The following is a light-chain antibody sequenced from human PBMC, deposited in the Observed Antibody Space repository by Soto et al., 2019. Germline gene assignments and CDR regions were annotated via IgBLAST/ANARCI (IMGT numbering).Light chain of an antibody. V-gene: IGKV3-20*01. CDR1: QSISSNY. Sequence: EIVVTQSPGTLSLSPGERATLSGRASQSISSNYLAWYQQKPGQAPRLLIYGASSRATGIPDRFSGSGSGTDFTLTISRLETEDFAVFYCQQYGSSPGTFGQGNKLEIK. CDR3: QQYGSSPGT. CDR2: GAS. J-gene: IGKJ2*01.